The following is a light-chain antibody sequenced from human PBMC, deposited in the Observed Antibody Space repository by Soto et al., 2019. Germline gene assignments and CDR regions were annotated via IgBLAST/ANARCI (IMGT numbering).Light chain of an antibody. J-gene: IGKJ2*01. CDR1: QSVSSH. CDR3: RRRSNWPEYT. Sequence: EVVLTQSPATLSLSPGERATLSCRASQSVSSHLAWYQQRPGQAPRLLIYDASNRAAGIPGRFSGSGAGTGFALTISSLGPEGIAVYCCRRRSNWPEYTCGQGTRLDIK. CDR2: DAS. V-gene: IGKV3-11*01.